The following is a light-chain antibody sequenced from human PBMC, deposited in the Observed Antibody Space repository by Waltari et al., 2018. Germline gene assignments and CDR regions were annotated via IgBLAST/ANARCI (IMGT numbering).Light chain of an antibody. V-gene: IGLV2-23*02. J-gene: IGLJ2*01. CDR2: EVS. CDR3: CSYAGSSTFV. Sequence: QSALTQPASVSGSPGQSITISCTGTSSDVGSDNLVSWYQQHPGKAPKLRIYEVSKRPSGVSTRFSGSKSGNTASLTISGLQAEDEADYYCCSYAGSSTFVFGGGTKLTVL. CDR1: SSDVGSDNL.